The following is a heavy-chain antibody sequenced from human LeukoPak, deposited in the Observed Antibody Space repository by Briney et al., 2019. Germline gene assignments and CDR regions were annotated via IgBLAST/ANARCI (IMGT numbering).Heavy chain of an antibody. J-gene: IGHJ3*02. Sequence: SSETLSLTCTVSGGSINSDTWSWIRQPPGKGLEWIGYIYTGGGTNYNPSLKSRVSISVDTSKNQFSLKLSSVTAADTAVYYCARRRDGYNFAFDMWGQGTMVTVSS. CDR2: IYTGGGT. V-gene: IGHV4-4*09. D-gene: IGHD5-24*01. CDR1: GGSINSDT. CDR3: ARRRDGYNFAFDM.